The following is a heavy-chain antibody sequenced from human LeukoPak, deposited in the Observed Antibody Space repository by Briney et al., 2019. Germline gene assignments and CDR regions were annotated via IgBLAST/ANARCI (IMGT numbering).Heavy chain of an antibody. Sequence: GESLKISCKGSGYSFTTYWIGWVRQMPGKGLEWMGIIYPSDSDTRYSPSFQGQVTISADKSISTAYLQWSSLKPSDTAMYYCARRLTTQGDAFDIWGQGTMVTVSS. CDR1: GYSFTTYW. V-gene: IGHV5-51*01. J-gene: IGHJ3*02. CDR3: ARRLTTQGDAFDI. D-gene: IGHD4/OR15-4a*01. CDR2: IYPSDSDT.